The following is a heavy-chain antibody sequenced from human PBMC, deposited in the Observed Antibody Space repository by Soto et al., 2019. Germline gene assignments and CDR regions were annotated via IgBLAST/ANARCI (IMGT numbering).Heavy chain of an antibody. J-gene: IGHJ4*02. CDR1: GGSVSSGSYH. CDR3: ARETLGSSSRLLEY. CDR2: VYYSGTT. Sequence: PSETLSLTCTVSGGSVSSGSYHWHWIRQPPGKGLEWIGYVYYSGTTNYNPSLKSRVTISVDTSKNQFSLKLTSVTAADTAVYYCARETLGSSSRLLEYWGQGTLVTVSS. V-gene: IGHV4-61*01. D-gene: IGHD6-6*01.